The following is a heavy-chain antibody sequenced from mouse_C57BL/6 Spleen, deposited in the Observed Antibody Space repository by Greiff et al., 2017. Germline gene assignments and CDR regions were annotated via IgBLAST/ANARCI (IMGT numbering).Heavy chain of an antibody. Sequence: QVQLQQPGAELVKPGASVKVSCKASGYTFTSYWMRWVKQRPGQGLEWIGRIHPSDGDTNYNQKFKGKATLTADKSSSTAYMQLRSLTSEDSAVYYCARGGYARWGQGTTLTVSA. V-gene: IGHV1-74*01. J-gene: IGHJ3*02. CDR3: ARGGYAR. CDR1: GYTFTSYW. D-gene: IGHD2-10*02. CDR2: IHPSDGDT.